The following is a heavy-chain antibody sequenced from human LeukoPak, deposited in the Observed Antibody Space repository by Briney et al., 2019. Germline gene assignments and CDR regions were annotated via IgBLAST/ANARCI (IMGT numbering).Heavy chain of an antibody. J-gene: IGHJ4*02. Sequence: KASETLSLTCAVYGGSFSGYYWSWIRQPPGKGLEWIGEINHSGSTNYNPSLKSRVTISVDTSKNQFSLKLSSVTAADTAVYYCARGRGYSSSWGNWGQGTLVTVSS. D-gene: IGHD6-13*01. CDR1: GGSFSGYY. V-gene: IGHV4-34*01. CDR2: INHSGST. CDR3: ARGRGYSSSWGN.